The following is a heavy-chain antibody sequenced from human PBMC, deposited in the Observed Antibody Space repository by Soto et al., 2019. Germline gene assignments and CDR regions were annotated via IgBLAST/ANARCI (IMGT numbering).Heavy chain of an antibody. CDR3: ARHLAGNGDY. Sequence: GGSLRRSFAPPVFTLSSYWMHWVRQAPGKWLGWVSLCNIDGSSTXXSESVKVRXTISRYNAKNAXYLQMXNLRAEDTAVYYCARHLAGNGDYWGQGTLVTVSS. CDR2: CNIDGSST. J-gene: IGHJ4*02. CDR1: VFTLSSYW. D-gene: IGHD2-8*01. V-gene: IGHV3-74*01.